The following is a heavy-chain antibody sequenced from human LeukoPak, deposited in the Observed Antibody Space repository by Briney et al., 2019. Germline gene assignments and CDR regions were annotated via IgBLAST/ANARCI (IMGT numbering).Heavy chain of an antibody. CDR3: ARSSPHCSSTSCPFDY. V-gene: IGHV5-51*01. D-gene: IGHD2-2*01. CDR2: IYPGDSDT. J-gene: IGHJ4*02. Sequence: NTGESLKISCKGSGYRFTSYWIGWVRPMPGKGLEWMGIIYPGDSDTRYSPSFQGQVTISADKSISTAYLQWSSLKASDTAMYYCARSSPHCSSTSCPFDYWGQGTLVTVSS. CDR1: GYRFTSYW.